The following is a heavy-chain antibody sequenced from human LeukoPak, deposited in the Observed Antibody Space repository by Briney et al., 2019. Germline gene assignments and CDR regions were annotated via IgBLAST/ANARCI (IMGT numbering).Heavy chain of an antibody. V-gene: IGHV1-69*13. D-gene: IGHD3-22*01. CDR3: ARDSGSYYDSSGLDY. J-gene: IGHJ4*02. CDR1: GYTFTSYD. CDR2: IIPIFGTA. Sequence: SVKVSCKASGYTFTSYDINWVRQAPGQGLEWMGGIIPIFGTANYAQKFQGRVTITADESTSTAYMELSSLRSEDTAVYYCARDSGSYYDSSGLDYWGQGTLVTVSS.